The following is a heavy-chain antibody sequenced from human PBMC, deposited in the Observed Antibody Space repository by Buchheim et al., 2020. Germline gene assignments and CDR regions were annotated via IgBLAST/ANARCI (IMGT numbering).Heavy chain of an antibody. CDR2: IWYDGSNK. J-gene: IGHJ5*02. D-gene: IGHD3-3*01. Sequence: QVQLVQSGGGVVQTGTSLRLSCAASGFTFSTSGMHWVRQAPGKGLEWVAIIWYDGSNKYYADSVKGRFTISRDNSKNTLFLPMNSLSAEDTATYYCARDVSGGFDPWGQGTL. CDR1: GFTFSTSG. CDR3: ARDVSGGFDP. V-gene: IGHV3-33*01.